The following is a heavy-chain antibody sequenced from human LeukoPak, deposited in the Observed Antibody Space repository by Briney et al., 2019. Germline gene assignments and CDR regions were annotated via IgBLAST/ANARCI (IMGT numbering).Heavy chain of an antibody. CDR2: ISSSSSYI. Sequence: GGSLRLSCAASGFTFSSYSMNWVRQAPGKGLEWVSSISSSSSYIYYADSVKGRFTISRDNAKNSLYLQMNSLRAEDTAVYYCARSVMVRGVKPLGWFDPWGQETLVTVSS. J-gene: IGHJ5*02. CDR1: GFTFSSYS. D-gene: IGHD3-10*01. V-gene: IGHV3-21*01. CDR3: ARSVMVRGVKPLGWFDP.